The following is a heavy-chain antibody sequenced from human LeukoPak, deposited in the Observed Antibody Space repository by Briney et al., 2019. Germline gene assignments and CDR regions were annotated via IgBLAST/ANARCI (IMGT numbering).Heavy chain of an antibody. Sequence: PGESPKISCKGSGYSFTSYWIGWVRQMPGKGLEWMGIIYPGDSDTRYSPSFQGQVTISADKSISTAYLQWSSLKASDTAMYYCARPRDVGSSTLWYFDLWGRGTLVTVSS. CDR2: IYPGDSDT. CDR1: GYSFTSYW. D-gene: IGHD2-2*01. CDR3: ARPRDVGSSTLWYFDL. V-gene: IGHV5-51*01. J-gene: IGHJ2*01.